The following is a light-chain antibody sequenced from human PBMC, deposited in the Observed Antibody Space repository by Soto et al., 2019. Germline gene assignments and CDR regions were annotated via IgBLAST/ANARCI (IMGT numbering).Light chain of an antibody. J-gene: IGKJ5*01. CDR1: QNVSSN. V-gene: IGKV3-15*01. Sequence: DIVLTHSPGTLSLSPVERATLSCSSSQNVSSNLAWYQQKPGQAPRLLIYGASTRATGIPARFSGSGSGTEFALTISSLQSEDFAVYYCQQYNNWPPITFGQGTRLEIK. CDR2: GAS. CDR3: QQYNNWPPIT.